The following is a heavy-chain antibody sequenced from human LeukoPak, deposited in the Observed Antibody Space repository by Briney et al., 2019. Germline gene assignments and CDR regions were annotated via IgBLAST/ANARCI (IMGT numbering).Heavy chain of an antibody. CDR1: GGSFSGYY. D-gene: IGHD3-10*01. CDR3: ASEAYGSGGQGWFDP. V-gene: IGHV4-59*12. CDR2: VFYSGST. Sequence: SETLSLTCAVYGGSFSGYYWSWIRQPPGKGLEWIGYVFYSGSTNYNPSLKSRVTISVDKSKNQFSLKLSSVTAADTAVYYCASEAYGSGGQGWFDPWGQGTLVTVSS. J-gene: IGHJ5*02.